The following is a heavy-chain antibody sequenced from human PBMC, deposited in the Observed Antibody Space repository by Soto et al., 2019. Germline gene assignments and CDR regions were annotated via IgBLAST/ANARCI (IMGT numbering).Heavy chain of an antibody. Sequence: LRLSCAASGFTFSIYAMSWVRQAPGKGLEWVSVISGSGGRTYYADSVKGRFTMSRDNSKNTLYLQMNSLRAEDTAVYYCAKEVVGGFEFWGHGTMVTVSS. CDR3: AKEVVGGFEF. V-gene: IGHV3-23*01. D-gene: IGHD2-15*01. J-gene: IGHJ3*01. CDR2: ISGSGGRT. CDR1: GFTFSIYA.